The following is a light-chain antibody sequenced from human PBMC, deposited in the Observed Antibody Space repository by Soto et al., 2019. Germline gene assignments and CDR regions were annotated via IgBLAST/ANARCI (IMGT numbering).Light chain of an antibody. J-gene: IGLJ2*01. CDR1: TSNIGRNT. V-gene: IGLV1-44*01. Sequence: QSLLTQQPSASGTPGQRVTISCSGTTSNIGRNTVDWYQQLPGTAPKLLIFNTNQRPAGVPDRFSASKSGTSASLAISGLQSDDETDYYCAVWDDSLNGVIFGGGTKLTVL. CDR3: AVWDDSLNGVI. CDR2: NTN.